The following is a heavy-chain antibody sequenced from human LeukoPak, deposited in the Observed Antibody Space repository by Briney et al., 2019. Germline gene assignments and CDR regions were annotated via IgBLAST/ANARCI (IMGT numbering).Heavy chain of an antibody. CDR2: ISCYNGDT. V-gene: IGHV1-18*01. J-gene: IGHJ4*02. Sequence: GASVKVSCKTSGYTFTSYGISWVRQAPGQGLEWMGWISCYNGDTKYTQKLQGRVTMTTDTSTSTAYMELRSLRSDDTAVYYCARDNPYYYLYWGQGTLVTVSS. CDR3: ARDNPYYYLY. D-gene: IGHD3-22*01. CDR1: GYTFTSYG.